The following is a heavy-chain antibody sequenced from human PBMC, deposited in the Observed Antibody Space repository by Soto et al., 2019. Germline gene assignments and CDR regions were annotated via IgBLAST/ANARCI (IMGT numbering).Heavy chain of an antibody. CDR3: AAEEREFNYGMAV. J-gene: IGHJ6*02. Sequence: ASVKVSCKASGYPFTSYGISWVRQAPGQGLEWIGWIVVGSGNKNYAQKFQERVPITRDRSTSTAYMELSSLRPEGQAGYSCAAEEREFNYGMAVGGQGRTV. CDR1: GYPFTSYG. V-gene: IGHV1-58*02. D-gene: IGHD3-10*01. CDR2: IVVGSGNK.